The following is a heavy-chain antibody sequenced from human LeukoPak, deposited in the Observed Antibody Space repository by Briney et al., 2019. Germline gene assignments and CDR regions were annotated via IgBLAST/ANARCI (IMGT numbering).Heavy chain of an antibody. V-gene: IGHV3-48*03. J-gene: IGHJ4*02. D-gene: IGHD2-21*02. Sequence: GGSLRLSCAASGFTFSSYEMNWVRQAPGKGLEWVSYISSSGSTIYYADSVKGRFTISRDNAKNSLYLQMNSLRAEDTAVYYCARESCGGDCHSRSIWSFDYWGQGTLVTVSS. CDR2: ISSSGSTI. CDR3: ARESCGGDCHSRSIWSFDY. CDR1: GFTFSSYE.